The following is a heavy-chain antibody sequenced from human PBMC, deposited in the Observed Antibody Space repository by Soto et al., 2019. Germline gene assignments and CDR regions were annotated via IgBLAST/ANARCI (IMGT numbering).Heavy chain of an antibody. V-gene: IGHV3-9*01. D-gene: IGHD3-9*01. Sequence: GGSLRLSCAASGFTFDDYAMHWVRQAPGKGLEWVSGISWNSGSIGYADSVKGRFTISRDNAKNSLYLQMNSLRAEDTALYYCAKGGVPYYDILTGPDYWGQGTLVTVSS. CDR1: GFTFDDYA. J-gene: IGHJ4*02. CDR2: ISWNSGSI. CDR3: AKGGVPYYDILTGPDY.